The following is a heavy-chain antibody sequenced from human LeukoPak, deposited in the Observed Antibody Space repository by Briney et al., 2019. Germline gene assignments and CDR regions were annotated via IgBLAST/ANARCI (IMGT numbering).Heavy chain of an antibody. CDR3: ARASLDNNWFDP. Sequence: GGSLRLSCAASGFTFSSYAMHWVRQAPGKGLEWVAVISYDGSNEYYADSVKGRFTISRDNSKNTLYLQMNSLGAEDTAVYYCARASLDNNWFDPWGQGTLVTVSS. CDR1: GFTFSSYA. D-gene: IGHD5-24*01. CDR2: ISYDGSNE. J-gene: IGHJ5*02. V-gene: IGHV3-30-3*01.